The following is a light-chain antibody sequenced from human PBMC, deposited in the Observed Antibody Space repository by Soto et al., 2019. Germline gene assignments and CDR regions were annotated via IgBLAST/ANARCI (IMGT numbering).Light chain of an antibody. CDR2: DVN. CDR3: CSYAGGYGFWL. V-gene: IGLV2-11*01. J-gene: IGLJ3*02. Sequence: QSALTQPRSVXXXXXXXXXXSCSGTSNDVGGYNYVSWYQQHPGKAPKVMIYDVNRRPSGVPDRFSGSKSGNTASLTISGLQAEDEADYYCCSYAGGYGFWLFGGGTKLTVL. CDR1: SNDVGGYNY.